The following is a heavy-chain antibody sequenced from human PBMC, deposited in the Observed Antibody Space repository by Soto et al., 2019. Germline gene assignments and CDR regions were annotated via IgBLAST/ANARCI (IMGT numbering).Heavy chain of an antibody. D-gene: IGHD3-9*01. Sequence: GGSLRLSCAASGFTFSSYAMSWVRQAPGKGLEWVSAISGSGGSTYYADSVKGRFTISRDNSKNTLYLQMNSLRAEDTAVYYCAKDWYYDILTGFPQNWFDPWGQGTLVTVSS. CDR2: ISGSGGST. CDR3: AKDWYYDILTGFPQNWFDP. CDR1: GFTFSSYA. V-gene: IGHV3-23*01. J-gene: IGHJ5*02.